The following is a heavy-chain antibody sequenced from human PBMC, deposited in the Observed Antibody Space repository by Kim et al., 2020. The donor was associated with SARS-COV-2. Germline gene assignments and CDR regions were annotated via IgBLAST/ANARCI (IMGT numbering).Heavy chain of an antibody. J-gene: IGHJ4*02. D-gene: IGHD2-15*01. V-gene: IGHV4-39*01. Sequence: TYYNPSLKSRVTISIDTSKNQFSLKLSSVTAADTAVYYCATSVVAARDYWGQGTLVTVSS. CDR3: ATSVVAARDY. CDR2: T.